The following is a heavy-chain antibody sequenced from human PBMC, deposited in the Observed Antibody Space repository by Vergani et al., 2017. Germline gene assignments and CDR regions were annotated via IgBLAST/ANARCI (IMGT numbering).Heavy chain of an antibody. CDR2: ISGSGGST. D-gene: IGHD3-22*01. Sequence: EVQLLESGGGLVQTGGSLRLSCAASGFTFSSYAMSWVRQAPGKGLEWVSAISGSGGSTYYADSVKGRFTISRDNSKNTLYLQMNSLRAEDTAVYYCAKDLVLAPYYYDRNPVRYFDYWGQGTLVTVSS. CDR1: GFTFSSYA. V-gene: IGHV3-23*01. J-gene: IGHJ4*02. CDR3: AKDLVLAPYYYDRNPVRYFDY.